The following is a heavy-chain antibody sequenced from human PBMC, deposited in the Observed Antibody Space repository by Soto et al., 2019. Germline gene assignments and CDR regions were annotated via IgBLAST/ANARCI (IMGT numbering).Heavy chain of an antibody. CDR2: INHSGST. Sequence: SETLSLTCAVYGGSFSGYYWSWIRQPPGKGLEWIGEINHSGSTNYNPSLKSRVTISVDTSKNQFSLKLSSVTAADTAVYYCARGNSNYYFDYWGQGTLVTVSS. J-gene: IGHJ4*02. CDR1: GGSFSGYY. CDR3: ARGNSNYYFDY. V-gene: IGHV4-34*01. D-gene: IGHD4-4*01.